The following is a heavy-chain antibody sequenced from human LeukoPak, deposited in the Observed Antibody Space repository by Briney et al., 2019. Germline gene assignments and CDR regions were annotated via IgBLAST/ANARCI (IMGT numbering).Heavy chain of an antibody. CDR1: GYTFTAYY. V-gene: IGHV1-2*02. CDR3: ARGGSSGYYFDAFDI. CDR2: INPNSGGT. D-gene: IGHD3-22*01. J-gene: IGHJ3*02. Sequence: ASVKVSCKSSGYTFTAYYIHWVRQAPGQGLEWMGWINPNSGGTNYAQKFQGRVTMTRDTSISTAYMELSRLRSDDTAVYYCARGGSSGYYFDAFDIWGQGTMVTVSS.